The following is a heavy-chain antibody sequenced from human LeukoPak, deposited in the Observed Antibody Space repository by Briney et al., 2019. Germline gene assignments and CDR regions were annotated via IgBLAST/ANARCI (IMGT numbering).Heavy chain of an antibody. D-gene: IGHD4-23*01. CDR1: GGSISSYY. Sequence: PSETLSLTCSVSGGSISSYYWNWIRQPPGKGLEWIGYIYYSGSTNYNPSLKSRVTISLDTSTNQFSLKLSSVTAADTAVYYCARGNYGGNSRSYYYYGMDVWGQGTTVTVSS. CDR3: ARGNYGGNSRSYYYYGMDV. V-gene: IGHV4-59*12. CDR2: IYYSGST. J-gene: IGHJ6*02.